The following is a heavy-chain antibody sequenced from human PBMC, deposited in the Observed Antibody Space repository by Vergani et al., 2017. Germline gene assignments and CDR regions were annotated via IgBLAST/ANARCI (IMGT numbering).Heavy chain of an antibody. CDR1: GCSISDNY. CDR3: ARVSDWFDP. Sequence: QVQLQESGPGLVKPSETLSLTCTVSGCSISDNYWSWIRQPPGKRLQWIGYIYSSGNTKYNPSLKSRVTISVDTSKNQFFLKLSSVTAADTAVYYCARVSDWFDPWGQGTLVTVSS. V-gene: IGHV4-59*01. J-gene: IGHJ5*02. CDR2: IYSSGNT.